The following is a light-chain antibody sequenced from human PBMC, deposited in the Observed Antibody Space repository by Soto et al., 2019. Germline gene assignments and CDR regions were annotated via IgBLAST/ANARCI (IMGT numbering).Light chain of an antibody. J-gene: IGLJ2*01. Sequence: QAVVTQPPSPSGTPGQRVTISCSGSSSNIGSNYVYWYQQLPGTVPQLLIYRNNERPSGVPDRFSGSKSGTSASLAISGLRSEDEADYYCAAWDDSLSGVVFGGGTKLTVL. CDR3: AAWDDSLSGVV. CDR2: RNN. CDR1: SSNIGSNY. V-gene: IGLV1-47*01.